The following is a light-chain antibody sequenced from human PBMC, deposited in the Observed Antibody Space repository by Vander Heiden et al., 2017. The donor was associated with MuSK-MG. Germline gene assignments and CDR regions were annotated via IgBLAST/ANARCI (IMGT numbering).Light chain of an antibody. Sequence: DIQMTQSPSSLSASVGDRVTITCRASQSISSYLNWYQQKPGKAPKLLIYAASSLQSGVPSRFSGSGSGTDFTLTISRLQPEDFATYYCQQRDSTLFTFGHWTKVDIK. J-gene: IGKJ3*01. CDR2: AAS. CDR3: QQRDSTLFT. V-gene: IGKV1-39*01. CDR1: QSISSY.